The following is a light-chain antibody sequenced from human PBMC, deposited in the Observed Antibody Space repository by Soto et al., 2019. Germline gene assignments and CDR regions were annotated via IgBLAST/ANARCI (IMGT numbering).Light chain of an antibody. V-gene: IGKV1-39*01. Sequence: DIQMTQSPSSLSASVGDRVTITCRASQSISTYLSWYQHKPGKAPKLLIYAASSLQSGVPLRFSGSGSGTDFTLTISSLQPEDFATYYCQQVYSTPATFGQGTKVEIK. CDR1: QSISTY. J-gene: IGKJ1*01. CDR3: QQVYSTPAT. CDR2: AAS.